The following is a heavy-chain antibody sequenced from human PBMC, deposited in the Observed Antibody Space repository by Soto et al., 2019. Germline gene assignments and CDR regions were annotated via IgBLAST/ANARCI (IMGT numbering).Heavy chain of an antibody. V-gene: IGHV1-69*12. CDR3: AREGPSYVFWCGYYKAPSASDYYYYGMDV. J-gene: IGHJ6*02. CDR2: IIPIFGTA. CDR1: GGTFSSYA. D-gene: IGHD3-3*01. Sequence: QVQLVQSGAEVKKPGSSVKVSCKASGGTFSSYAISWVRQAPGQGLEWMGGIIPIFGTANYAQKFQGRVTITADESTSTAYMELSRLRSEDTAVYYCAREGPSYVFWCGYYKAPSASDYYYYGMDVWGQGTTVTVSS.